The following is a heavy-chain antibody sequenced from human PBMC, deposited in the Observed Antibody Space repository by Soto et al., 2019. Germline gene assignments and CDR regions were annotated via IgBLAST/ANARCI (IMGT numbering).Heavy chain of an antibody. V-gene: IGHV3-33*01. CDR2: IWYDGTTK. D-gene: IGHD3-10*01. J-gene: IGHJ4*02. CDR1: GITFRNYG. Sequence: QEQLVESGGGVVQPGTSLRLSCAASGITFRNYGMHWVRQAPGKGLEWVAVIWYDGTTKFYPDSVKGRFTISRDNSKNTLYQQLSSLRAEDTAVYYCATVDNCYGSGCCGQGTLVTVSS. CDR3: ATVDNCYGSGC.